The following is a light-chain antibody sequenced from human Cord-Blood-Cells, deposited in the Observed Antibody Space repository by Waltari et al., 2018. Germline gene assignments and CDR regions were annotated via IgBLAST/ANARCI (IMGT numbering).Light chain of an antibody. CDR3: QQYDNLLT. V-gene: IGKV1-33*01. CDR1: QDISNY. CDR2: DAS. J-gene: IGKJ4*01. Sequence: DIQMTQSPSSLSASVGDRVTITCQASQDISNYLNWYQQKPGKAPKLLIYDASKLETGVPSRFSGSGSGTDFTFTISSLQPEDIATYDCQQYDNLLTFGGGTKVEIK.